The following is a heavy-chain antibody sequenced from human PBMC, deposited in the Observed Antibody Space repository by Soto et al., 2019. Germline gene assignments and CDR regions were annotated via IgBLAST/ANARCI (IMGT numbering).Heavy chain of an antibody. V-gene: IGHV3-23*01. D-gene: IGHD5-12*01. CDR1: GFTFSIYA. J-gene: IGHJ5*02. CDR3: AKQYDYDGGSWFDP. Sequence: EVQLLESGGGLVQPGGSMRLSCAASGFTFSIYAMTWVRQAPGKGLQWVSAISGSGGSTYYSDSVKGRFTISRDNSKNKLYLQMNSLRAEDTAVYYCAKQYDYDGGSWFDPWGQGTLVTVSS. CDR2: ISGSGGST.